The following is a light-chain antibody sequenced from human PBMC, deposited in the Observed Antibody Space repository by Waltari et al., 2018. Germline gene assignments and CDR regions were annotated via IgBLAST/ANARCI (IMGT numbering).Light chain of an antibody. V-gene: IGLV2-8*01. CDR2: EVT. J-gene: IGLJ1*01. CDR1: SSDVGAYTY. Sequence: QSALTQPPSASGSPGQSVTISCTGTSSDVGAYTYVSWYQPYPDKAPKLMIYEVTKRPSGVPDRFSGSKSGNTASLTVSGLQAEDEADYYCISYAGNNKYVLGAGTKVTVL. CDR3: ISYAGNNKYV.